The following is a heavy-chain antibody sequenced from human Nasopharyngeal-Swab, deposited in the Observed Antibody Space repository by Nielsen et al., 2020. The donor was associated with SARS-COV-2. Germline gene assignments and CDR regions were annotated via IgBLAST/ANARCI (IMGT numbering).Heavy chain of an antibody. CDR3: ARERRSMGMDV. V-gene: IGHV3-21*01. CDR2: ISSSGSYI. Sequence: GGSLRLSCAASGFTFSSYSINWVRQAPGKGLEWVSSISSSGSYIYYADSVKGRFTISRDNAKNSLYLQMSSLRTEDTAVYYCARERRSMGMDVWGQGTTVTVSS. J-gene: IGHJ6*02. D-gene: IGHD6-6*01. CDR1: GFTFSSYS.